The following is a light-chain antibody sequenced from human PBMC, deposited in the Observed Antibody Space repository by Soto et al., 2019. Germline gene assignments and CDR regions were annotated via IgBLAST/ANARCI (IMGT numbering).Light chain of an antibody. CDR2: DAS. CDR3: QQYDNLYT. V-gene: IGKV1-33*01. Sequence: DIQMPQPPSSLSASVGDRVTITCRASQDISSLFAWYQQKPGKAPKLLIYDASNLETGVPSRFSGSGSGTDFTFTISSLQPEDIATYYCQQYDNLYTFGGGTKVDIK. J-gene: IGKJ4*01. CDR1: QDISSL.